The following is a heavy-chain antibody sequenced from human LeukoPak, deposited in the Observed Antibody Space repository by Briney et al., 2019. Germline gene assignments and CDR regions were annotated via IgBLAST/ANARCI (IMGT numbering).Heavy chain of an antibody. CDR2: IIPIFGIA. D-gene: IGHD1-26*01. V-gene: IGHV1-69*04. CDR3: ARRGHSGSYLGFDP. Sequence: SVKVSCTASGGTFSSYAISWVRQAPGQGLEWMGRIIPIFGIANYAQKFQGRVTITADKSTSTAYMELSSLRSEESAVYYCARRGHSGSYLGFDPWGQGTLVTVSS. CDR1: GGTFSSYA. J-gene: IGHJ5*02.